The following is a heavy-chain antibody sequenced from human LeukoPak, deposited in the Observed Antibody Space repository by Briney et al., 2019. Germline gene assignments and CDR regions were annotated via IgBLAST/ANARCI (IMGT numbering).Heavy chain of an antibody. CDR3: ARVVVPAAIIDY. CDR2: INHSGST. D-gene: IGHD2-2*02. J-gene: IGHJ4*02. CDR1: GGSFSGYY. Sequence: PSETLSLTCAVYGGSFSGYYWSWIRQPPGKGLEWIGEINHSGSTNYNPSLKSRVTISVDTSKNQFSLKLSSVTAADTAVYYCARVVVPAAIIDYWGQGTLVTVSS. V-gene: IGHV4-34*01.